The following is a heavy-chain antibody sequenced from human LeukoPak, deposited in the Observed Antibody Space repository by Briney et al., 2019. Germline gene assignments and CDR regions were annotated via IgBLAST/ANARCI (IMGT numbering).Heavy chain of an antibody. Sequence: SETLSLTCTVSGASISSGDYLWSWIRQPPGMGLEWIGNIYYSGSTNYNASLKSRVTISIDTSKNQFSLNLSTVTAADTAVYYCAREVDFYMDVWGKGTTVTVSS. CDR3: AREVDFYMDV. CDR2: IYYSGST. J-gene: IGHJ6*03. D-gene: IGHD2-2*01. CDR1: GASISSGDYL. V-gene: IGHV4-30-4*01.